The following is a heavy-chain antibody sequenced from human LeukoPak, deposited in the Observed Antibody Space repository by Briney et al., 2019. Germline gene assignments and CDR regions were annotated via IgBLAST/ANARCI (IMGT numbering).Heavy chain of an antibody. CDR1: GGSISSYY. D-gene: IGHD2-21*02. Sequence: SETLSLTCSVSGGSISSYYGSWIRQPPGKGLEWIAYIYYNVATKYNPSLKSRVTISVDTSKNQFSLNLSSVTAADTAVYYCARGGTYCGGDCYDSWGQGTLVTVSS. CDR2: IYYNVAT. V-gene: IGHV4-59*01. J-gene: IGHJ4*02. CDR3: ARGGTYCGGDCYDS.